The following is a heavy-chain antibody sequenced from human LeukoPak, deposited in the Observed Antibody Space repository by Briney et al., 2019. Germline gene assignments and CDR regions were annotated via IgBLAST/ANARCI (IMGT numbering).Heavy chain of an antibody. V-gene: IGHV1-69*05. Sequence: ASVKVSCKASGGTFSSYAISWVRQAPGQGLEWMGGIIPIFGTANYAQKFQGRVTITTDESTSTAYMELSSLRSEDTAAYYCARDPYGGNSFDYWGQGTLVTVSS. CDR3: ARDPYGGNSFDY. D-gene: IGHD4-23*01. CDR1: GGTFSSYA. CDR2: IIPIFGTA. J-gene: IGHJ4*02.